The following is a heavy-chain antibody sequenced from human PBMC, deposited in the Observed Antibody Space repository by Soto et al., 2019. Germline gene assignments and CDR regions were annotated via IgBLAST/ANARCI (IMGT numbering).Heavy chain of an antibody. D-gene: IGHD5-12*01. Sequence: ASVKVSCKASGGTFSSYAISWVLQAPGQGLEWMGGIIPIFGTANYAQKFQGRVTITADESTSTAYMELSSLRSEDTAVYYCARDLTVEMATITFRDDYYYGMDVWGQGTTVTVSS. V-gene: IGHV1-69*13. CDR2: IIPIFGTA. CDR1: GGTFSSYA. CDR3: ARDLTVEMATITFRDDYYYGMDV. J-gene: IGHJ6*02.